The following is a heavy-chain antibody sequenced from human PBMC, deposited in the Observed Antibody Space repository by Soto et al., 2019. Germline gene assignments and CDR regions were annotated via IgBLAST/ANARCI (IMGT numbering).Heavy chain of an antibody. J-gene: IGHJ6*02. Sequence: QVQLVESGGGVVQPGRSLRLSCAASGFTFSSYAMHWVRQAPGKGLEGVAVISYDGSNKYYADSVKGRFTISRDNYKNTLYLQMNSLRAEDTAVYYCAREGGYSSLIYYYYGMDVWGQGTTVTGSS. CDR1: GFTFSSYA. D-gene: IGHD2-21*02. CDR3: AREGGYSSLIYYYYGMDV. CDR2: ISYDGSNK. V-gene: IGHV3-30-3*01.